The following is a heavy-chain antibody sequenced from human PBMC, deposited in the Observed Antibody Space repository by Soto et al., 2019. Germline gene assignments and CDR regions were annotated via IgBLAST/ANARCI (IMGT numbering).Heavy chain of an antibody. J-gene: IGHJ6*02. V-gene: IGHV3-23*01. CDR2: ISGSGGST. D-gene: IGHD2-15*01. CDR1: RFTFSNYD. Sequence: GGSLRLSCAASRFTFSNYDMSWVRQAPGKGLEWVSSISGSGGSTYYADSVKGRFTISRDNSKNMIYLQMNTLRPEDTAVYYCASFCTGGSCYVTGMDVWGHGTMVTVSS. CDR3: ASFCTGGSCYVTGMDV.